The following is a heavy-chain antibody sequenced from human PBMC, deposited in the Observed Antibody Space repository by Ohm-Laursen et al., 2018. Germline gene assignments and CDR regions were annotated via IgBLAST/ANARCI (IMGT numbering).Heavy chain of an antibody. J-gene: IGHJ4*02. CDR1: GGTFSSYA. V-gene: IGHV1-69*06. Sequence: GPSVKVSCKASGGTFSSYAISWVRQAPGQGLEWMGGIIPIFGTANYAQKFQGRVTITADKSTSTAYMELSSLRSEDTAVYYCASLGGYDSSGYWSDVDYWGQGTLVTVSS. D-gene: IGHD3-22*01. CDR2: IIPIFGTA. CDR3: ASLGGYDSSGYWSDVDY.